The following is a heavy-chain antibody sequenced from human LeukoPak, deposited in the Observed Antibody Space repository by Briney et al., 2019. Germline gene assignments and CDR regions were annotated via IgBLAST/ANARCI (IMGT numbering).Heavy chain of an antibody. CDR2: ISASSTTI. D-gene: IGHD4-23*01. V-gene: IGHV3-11*04. CDR3: ARDYGGHGEYFDY. CDR1: GFTFSDYY. J-gene: IGHJ4*02. Sequence: PGGSLRLSCAASGFTFSDYYMSWIRQAPGKGLEWVSYISASSTTIYYADSVKGRFTTSRDNAKNSVYLQMNSLRDEDTAVYYCARDYGGHGEYFDYWGQGTLVTVSS.